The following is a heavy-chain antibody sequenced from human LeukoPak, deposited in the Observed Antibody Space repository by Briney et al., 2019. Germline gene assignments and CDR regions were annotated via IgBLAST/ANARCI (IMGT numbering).Heavy chain of an antibody. CDR3: ARADLGGTGTTAVDY. CDR1: GFTFITYA. V-gene: IGHV4-4*07. Sequence: GSLRLSCAASGFTFITYAMSWVRQHPGKGLEWIGRIYTSGSTNYNPSLKSRVTMSVDTSKNQFSLKLSSVTAADTAVYYCARADLGGTGTTAVDYWGQGTLVTVSS. J-gene: IGHJ4*02. CDR2: IYTSGST. D-gene: IGHD1-1*01.